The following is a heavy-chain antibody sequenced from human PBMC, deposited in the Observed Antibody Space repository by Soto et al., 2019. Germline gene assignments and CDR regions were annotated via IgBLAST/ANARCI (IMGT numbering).Heavy chain of an antibody. CDR2: VDPSDSDV. V-gene: IGHV5-51*01. D-gene: IGHD3-16*01. CDR3: TKGATSPVDA. CDR1: GARFSVSW. Sequence: AESVTVSCQVTGARFSVSWIEWVAQKPGKGLEWMGTVDPSDSDVRYRPALEGQVTISADNSINTAYLQLLNLEASDTPIYYCTKGATSPVDAWGQGTRVTVSS. J-gene: IGHJ1*01.